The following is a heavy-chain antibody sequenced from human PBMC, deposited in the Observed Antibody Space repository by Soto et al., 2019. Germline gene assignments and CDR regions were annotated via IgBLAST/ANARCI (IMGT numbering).Heavy chain of an antibody. CDR1: GFTFSGYS. Sequence: GGSLRLSCAASGFTFSGYSMNWVRQAPGKWLEWVSSISSSSSYIYYADSVKGRFTISRDNAKKSLYLQMNSLRAEDTAVYYCARDAYSGSRNWFDPWGQGXLVTVYS. D-gene: IGHD1-26*01. CDR3: ARDAYSGSRNWFDP. J-gene: IGHJ5*02. V-gene: IGHV3-21*01. CDR2: ISSSSSYI.